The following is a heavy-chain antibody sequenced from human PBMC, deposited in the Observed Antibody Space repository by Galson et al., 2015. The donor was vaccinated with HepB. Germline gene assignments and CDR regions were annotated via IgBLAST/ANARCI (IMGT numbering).Heavy chain of an antibody. CDR2: IYHSGGT. CDR1: GGSISSDGYY. V-gene: IGHV4-31*03. CDR3: ARGGLAYCGGDCYDDAFDI. D-gene: IGHD2-21*02. Sequence: TLSLTCTVSGGSISSDGYYWSWIRQHPGKGLEWIGYIYHSGGTYDNPSLRGRVTISVDTSKNQFSLKLSSVTAADTAVYYCARGGLAYCGGDCYDDAFDIWGQGTMVTVSS. J-gene: IGHJ3*02.